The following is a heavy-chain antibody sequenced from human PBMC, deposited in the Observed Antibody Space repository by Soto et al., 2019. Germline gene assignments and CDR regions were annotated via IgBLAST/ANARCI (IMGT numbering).Heavy chain of an antibody. V-gene: IGHV3-15*07. CDR1: GFTFSNAW. CDR2: IKSKTDGGTT. D-gene: IGHD6-13*01. Sequence: GGSLRLSCAASGFTFSNAWMNWVRQAPGKGLEWVGRIKSKTDGGTTDYAAPVKGRFTISRDDSKNTLYLQMNSLKTEDTAVYYCTTDGGSSWLYYYYYGMDVWGQGTTVTVSS. J-gene: IGHJ6*02. CDR3: TTDGGSSWLYYYYYGMDV.